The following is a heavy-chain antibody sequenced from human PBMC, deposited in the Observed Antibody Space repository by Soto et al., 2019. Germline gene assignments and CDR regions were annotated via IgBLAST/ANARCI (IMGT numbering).Heavy chain of an antibody. V-gene: IGHV3-66*01. J-gene: IGHJ6*02. CDR1: GLTVSSNY. Sequence: EVQLVESGGGLVQPGGSLRLSCAASGLTVSSNYMSWVRQAPGKGLEWVSVMYSGGSTYYADSVKGRFIISRDNYKNTLYLQMDSLRVEDTAVYYCARYSSWHQPLFYGMDVWGQGTTVTVSS. D-gene: IGHD2-2*01. CDR2: MYSGGST. CDR3: ARYSSWHQPLFYGMDV.